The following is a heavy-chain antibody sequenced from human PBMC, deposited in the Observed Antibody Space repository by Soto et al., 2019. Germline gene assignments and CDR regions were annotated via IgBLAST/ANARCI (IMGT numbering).Heavy chain of an antibody. CDR1: GFSFSSYG. CDR2: IWYDGSNK. V-gene: IGHV3-33*01. CDR3: ASATGGYDRSGYYFYNDAMDV. J-gene: IGHJ6*02. D-gene: IGHD3-22*01. Sequence: GGSLRLSCAASGFSFSSYGMHWVRQAPGKGLEWVAVIWYDGSNKYYADSVKGRLTISRDNSKNTLYLQMNSLIAEHTAVYHCASATGGYDRSGYYFYNDAMDVWGQGTTATVSS.